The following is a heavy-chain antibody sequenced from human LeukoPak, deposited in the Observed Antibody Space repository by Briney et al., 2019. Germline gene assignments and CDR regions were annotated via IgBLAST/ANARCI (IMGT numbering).Heavy chain of an antibody. Sequence: TLSLTCTVSGGSISSGDYYWSWIRQPPGKGLEWIGYIYYSGSTYYNPSLKSRVTISVDTSKNQFSLKLSSVTAADTAVYYCARDRPNNVLLWFGELESGMDVWGQGTTVTVSS. V-gene: IGHV4-30-4*01. J-gene: IGHJ6*02. CDR1: GGSISSGDYY. CDR3: ARDRPNNVLLWFGELESGMDV. D-gene: IGHD3-10*01. CDR2: IYYSGST.